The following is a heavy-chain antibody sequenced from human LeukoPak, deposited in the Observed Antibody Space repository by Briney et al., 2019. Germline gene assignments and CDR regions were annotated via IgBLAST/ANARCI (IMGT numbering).Heavy chain of an antibody. D-gene: IGHD6-13*01. V-gene: IGHV4-59*01. Sequence: SETLSLTCAVYGGSFSGYYWSWIRQHPGKGLGWIGYIYYSGSTNYNPSLKSRVTISVDTSKNQFSLKLSSVTAADTAVYYCARGDRLYSSSWYSDAFDIWGQGTMVTVSS. CDR2: IYYSGST. J-gene: IGHJ3*02. CDR3: ARGDRLYSSSWYSDAFDI. CDR1: GGSFSGYY.